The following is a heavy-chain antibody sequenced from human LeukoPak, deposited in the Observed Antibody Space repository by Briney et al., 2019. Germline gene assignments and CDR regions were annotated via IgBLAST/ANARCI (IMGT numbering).Heavy chain of an antibody. CDR1: GGSISSGGSR. J-gene: IGHJ4*02. CDR3: ARDWGTYFDY. D-gene: IGHD7-27*01. Sequence: SQTLSLTCNVSGGSISSGGSRWRWIRQHPGKGLEWIGYIYYSGSTYYNPSLESRLTMSVDTSKNQFSLHLTSVTAADTAVYYCARDWGTYFDYWGQGTLVTVSS. V-gene: IGHV4-31*03. CDR2: IYYSGST.